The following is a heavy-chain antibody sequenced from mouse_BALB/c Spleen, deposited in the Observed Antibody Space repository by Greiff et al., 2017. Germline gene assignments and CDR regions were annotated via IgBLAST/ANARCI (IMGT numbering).Heavy chain of an antibody. CDR1: GYTFTSYW. Sequence: VQLQESGAELAKPGASVKMSCKASGYTFTSYWMHWVKQRPGQGLEWIGYINPSTGYTEYNQKFKDKATLTADKSSSTAYMQLSSLTSEDSAVYYCARLLLRLPGDFDYWGQGTTLTVSS. J-gene: IGHJ2*01. D-gene: IGHD1-2*01. V-gene: IGHV1-7*01. CDR2: INPSTGYT. CDR3: ARLLLRLPGDFDY.